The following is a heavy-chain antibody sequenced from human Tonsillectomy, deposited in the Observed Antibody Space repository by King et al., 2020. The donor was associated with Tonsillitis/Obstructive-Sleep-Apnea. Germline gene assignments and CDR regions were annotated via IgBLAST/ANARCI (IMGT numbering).Heavy chain of an antibody. Sequence: DVQLVESGAEVKKPGESLKISCKGSGYSFTSYWIGWVRQMPGKGLEWMGIIYPGDPDTRYSPSFQGPVTISSDKSISTAYLQWSSLKASDTAMYYCARGCPTVTPLGFYYLDVWGKGTTVTVSS. V-gene: IGHV5-51*01. J-gene: IGHJ6*03. CDR2: IYPGDPDT. D-gene: IGHD4-11*01. CDR1: GYSFTSYW. CDR3: ARGCPTVTPLGFYYLDV.